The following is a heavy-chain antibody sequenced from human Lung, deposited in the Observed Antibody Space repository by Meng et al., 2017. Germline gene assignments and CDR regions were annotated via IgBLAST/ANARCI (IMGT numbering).Heavy chain of an antibody. CDR2: ISAYNGNT. Sequence: ASVKVSCKASGYTFTSYGISWVRQAPGQGLEWMGWISAYNGNTNYAQKLQGRVTMTTDTTTSTDYMELRSLRSDDTAVYYWASDLVVYYYYYGMNGWGQGTTVTVSS. V-gene: IGHV1-18*01. CDR1: GYTFTSYG. CDR3: ASDLVVYYYYYGMNG. D-gene: IGHD6-6*01. J-gene: IGHJ6*02.